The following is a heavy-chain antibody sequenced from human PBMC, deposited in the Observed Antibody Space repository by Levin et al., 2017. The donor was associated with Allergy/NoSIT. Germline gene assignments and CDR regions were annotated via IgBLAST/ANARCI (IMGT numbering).Heavy chain of an antibody. J-gene: IGHJ3*02. CDR3: AKGSDAFDI. V-gene: IGHV3-30*18. CDR1: GFTFSSYG. CDR2: ISYDGSNK. Sequence: LSLTCAASGFTFSSYGMHWVRQAPGKGLEWVAVISYDGSNKYYADSVKGRFTISRDNSKNTLYLQMNSLRAEDTAVYYCAKGSDAFDIWGQGTMVTVSS.